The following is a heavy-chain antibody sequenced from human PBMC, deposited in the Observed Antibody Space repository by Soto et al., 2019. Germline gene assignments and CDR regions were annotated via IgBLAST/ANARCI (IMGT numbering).Heavy chain of an antibody. CDR2: IYYSGTS. D-gene: IGHD2-21*02. CDR3: ARDLWGYCGTDCYPLDV. J-gene: IGHJ6*02. CDR1: TYSISSYY. Sequence: SETLSLTCTFSTYSISSYYWSWIRQPPGKGLEWIGYIYYSGTSNYNPSLKSRVTISVDTSKNQFSLKLNSVTAADTAVYYCARDLWGYCGTDCYPLDVWGQGTTVTVSS. V-gene: IGHV4-59*01.